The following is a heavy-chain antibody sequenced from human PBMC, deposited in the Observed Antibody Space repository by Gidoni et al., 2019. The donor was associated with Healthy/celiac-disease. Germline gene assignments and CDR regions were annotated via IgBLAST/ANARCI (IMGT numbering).Heavy chain of an antibody. CDR2: IYYSGST. Sequence: QLQLQESGPGLVKPSETLSLTCTVAGGSISSSSYYWGWIRQPPGKGLEWIGSIYYSGSTYYNPSLKSRVTISVDTSKNQFSLKLSSVTAADTAVYYCARVWLEIYGMDVWGQGTTVTVSS. J-gene: IGHJ6*02. CDR1: GGSISSSSYY. CDR3: ARVWLEIYGMDV. V-gene: IGHV4-39*01. D-gene: IGHD6-19*01.